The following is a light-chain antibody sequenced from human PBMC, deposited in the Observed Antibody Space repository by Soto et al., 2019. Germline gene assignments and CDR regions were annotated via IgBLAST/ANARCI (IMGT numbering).Light chain of an antibody. CDR3: QTWGPGIHV. CDR1: SGRSSYA. Sequence: QPVLTQSPSASASLGASVTLTCTLSSGRSSYAIAWHQQQPEKGPRYLMNLNSDGSHRKGDGVPDRFSGSGSGAERYLTVSRLQYEDEAVYYCQTWGPGIHVFGTGTKVTVL. J-gene: IGLJ1*01. V-gene: IGLV4-69*01. CDR2: LNSDGSH.